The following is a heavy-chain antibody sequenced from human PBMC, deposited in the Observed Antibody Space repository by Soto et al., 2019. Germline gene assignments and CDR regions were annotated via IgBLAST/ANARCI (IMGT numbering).Heavy chain of an antibody. CDR1: GYTFTSYD. CDR2: MNPNSGNT. Sequence: ASVKVSCKASGYTFTSYDINWVRQATGQGLEWMGWMNPNSGNTVYAQNFQGRVTMTRNTSISTAYMELSSLRSEDTAVYYCARGRLVVVVPAAPPYYYYMDVWGKGTTVTVSS. V-gene: IGHV1-8*01. CDR3: ARGRLVVVVPAAPPYYYYMDV. J-gene: IGHJ6*03. D-gene: IGHD2-2*01.